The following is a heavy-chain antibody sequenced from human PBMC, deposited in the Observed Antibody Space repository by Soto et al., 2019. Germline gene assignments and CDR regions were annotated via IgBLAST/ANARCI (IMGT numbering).Heavy chain of an antibody. V-gene: IGHV3-30*18. J-gene: IGHJ6*02. CDR2: ISYDGSNK. CDR3: AKAKYSGSYYYYGMVV. D-gene: IGHD1-26*01. Sequence: QVQLVESGGGVVQPGRSLRLSCAASGFTFSSYGMHWVRQAPGKGLEWVAVISYDGSNKYYADSVKGRFTISRDNSKNTLYLQMNSLRAEDTAVYYCAKAKYSGSYYYYGMVVWGQGTTVTVSS. CDR1: GFTFSSYG.